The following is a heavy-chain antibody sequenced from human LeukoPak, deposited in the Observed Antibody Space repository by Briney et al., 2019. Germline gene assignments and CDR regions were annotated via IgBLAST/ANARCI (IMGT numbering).Heavy chain of an antibody. D-gene: IGHD3-22*01. CDR1: GYSFTSYW. CDR2: MYPGDSQT. Sequence: GESLKISCKGSGYSFTSYWMAWVRQMPGKGLEWMGIMYPGDSQTRYSPSFQGQVTISADKSISTAYLQWSRLEASGTAMYYCARRRYYYDSSGYHFDYWGQGTLVTVSS. CDR3: ARRRYYYDSSGYHFDY. V-gene: IGHV5-51*01. J-gene: IGHJ4*02.